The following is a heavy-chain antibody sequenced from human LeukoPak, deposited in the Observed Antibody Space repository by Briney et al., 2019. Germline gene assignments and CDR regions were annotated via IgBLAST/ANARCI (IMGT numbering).Heavy chain of an antibody. CDR1: GFTFGDYA. CDR3: TRGRTYGSGNYYAFDY. CDR2: IRRKVYGVSA. J-gene: IGHJ4*02. Sequence: GSLDLSCPASGFTFGDYAMSWVRQAPGKGLEWVGLIRRKVYGVSAAHAASVEGRFTISRDDSKSIAYLQLDSLKTEDTAVYYCTRGRTYGSGNYYAFDYWGQGTLVTVSS. D-gene: IGHD3-10*01. V-gene: IGHV3-49*04.